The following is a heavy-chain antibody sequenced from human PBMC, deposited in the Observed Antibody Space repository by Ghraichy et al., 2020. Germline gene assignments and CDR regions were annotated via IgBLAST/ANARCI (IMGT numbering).Heavy chain of an antibody. D-gene: IGHD5-18*01. Sequence: GDSLNISCAASGFTFSSYWMNWVRQAPGKGLEWVANIKLDGTEKNYGDSVKGRFTISRDNAKNSLYLEMNSLRAEDTAVYYCARGYSYVYYWGQGALVTVSS. CDR1: GFTFSSYW. V-gene: IGHV3-7*01. CDR2: IKLDGTEK. J-gene: IGHJ4*02. CDR3: ARGYSYVYY.